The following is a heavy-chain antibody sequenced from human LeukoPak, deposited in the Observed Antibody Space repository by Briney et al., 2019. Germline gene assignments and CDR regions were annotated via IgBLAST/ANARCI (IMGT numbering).Heavy chain of an antibody. CDR1: GYTLTELS. Sequence: ASVKVSCTVSGYTLTELSMHWVRQAPGKGLEWMGGFDPEDGETIYAQKFQGRVTMTEDTSTDTAYMELSSLSSEDTAVYYCATVAYCGVDCYPFDYWGQGTLVTVSS. J-gene: IGHJ4*02. CDR3: ATVAYCGVDCYPFDY. V-gene: IGHV1-24*01. D-gene: IGHD2-21*02. CDR2: FDPEDGET.